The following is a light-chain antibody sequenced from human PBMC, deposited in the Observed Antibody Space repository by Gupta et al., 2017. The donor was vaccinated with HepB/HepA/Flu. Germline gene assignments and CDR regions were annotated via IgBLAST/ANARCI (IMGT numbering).Light chain of an antibody. CDR2: SNN. Sequence: QSVLTQPPSASATPGQSVTISCSGSSSNIGTNTVSWYQQFPRTAPRLLIHSNNERPSGVPERFSGSKSGASASLAISGLQSEDEADYYCATWDDSLNVCVFGGGTKLTVL. CDR1: SSNIGTNT. J-gene: IGLJ3*02. CDR3: ATWDDSLNVCV. V-gene: IGLV1-44*01.